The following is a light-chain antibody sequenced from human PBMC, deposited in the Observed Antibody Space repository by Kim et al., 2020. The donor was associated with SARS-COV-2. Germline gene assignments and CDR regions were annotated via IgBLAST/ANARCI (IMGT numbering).Light chain of an antibody. J-gene: IGLJ2*01. CDR3: NYRDSRGNHVV. CDR1: SLRSYY. V-gene: IGLV3-19*01. Sequence: SSELTQDPAVSVALGQTVRITCQGDSLRSYYASWYQQKPGQAPVLVIYGKNNRPSGIPDRFSGSSSGNTASLTITGAQAEDEADYYCNYRDSRGNHVVFG. CDR2: GKN.